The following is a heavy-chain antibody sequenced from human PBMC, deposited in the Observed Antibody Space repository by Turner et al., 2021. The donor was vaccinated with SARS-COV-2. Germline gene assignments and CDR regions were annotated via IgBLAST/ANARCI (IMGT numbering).Heavy chain of an antibody. D-gene: IGHD2-2*01. CDR2: IDPSDSYT. CDR1: GYSFTSYW. V-gene: IGHV5-10-1*01. J-gene: IGHJ5*02. Sequence: EVQLVQSGAEGKRPGESLSISCKGSGYSFTSYWISWVRQMPGKGLEWMGRIDPSDSYTNYSPSFQGHVTISADKSISTAYLQWSSLKASDTAMYYCARSFGYCSSTSCLLNWFDPWGQGTLVTVSS. CDR3: ARSFGYCSSTSCLLNWFDP.